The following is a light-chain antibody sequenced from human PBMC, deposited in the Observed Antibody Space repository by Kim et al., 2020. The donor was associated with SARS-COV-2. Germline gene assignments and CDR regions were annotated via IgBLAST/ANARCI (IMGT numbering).Light chain of an antibody. CDR2: NAS. V-gene: IGKV1-33*01. CDR1: QDIKNY. Sequence: AYVGDRVTIACQASQDIKNYLNWYQQKPGKAPKLLIYNASNLETGVPSRFSGSGSGTDFTFAISSLQPEDFATYYCHQYDNLPFTFGPGTKVDIK. J-gene: IGKJ3*01. CDR3: HQYDNLPFT.